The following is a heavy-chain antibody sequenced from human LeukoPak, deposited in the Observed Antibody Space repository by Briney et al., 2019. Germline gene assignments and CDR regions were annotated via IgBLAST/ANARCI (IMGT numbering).Heavy chain of an antibody. CDR2: INPKNGGT. CDR1: GSTFTDYY. J-gene: IGHJ4*02. D-gene: IGHD3-10*01. V-gene: IGHV1-2*02. Sequence: ASVKVSCKASGSTFTDYYMHWVRQAPGQGLEWMRWINPKNGGTNYARKFQDRVTMTRDTSISTVYMELSRLTSDDTAVYYCARVGWSGSWSLNLDYWGQGTLVTVSS. CDR3: ARVGWSGSWSLNLDY.